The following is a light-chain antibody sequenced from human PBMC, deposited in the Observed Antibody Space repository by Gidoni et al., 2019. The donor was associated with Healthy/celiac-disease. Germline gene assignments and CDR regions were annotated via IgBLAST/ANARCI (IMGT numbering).Light chain of an antibody. CDR3: QQYYSYPLT. J-gene: IGKJ4*01. Sequence: IRMTQSPSSFSASTGDRVTITCRASQGISSYLTWYQQKPGKAPKLLIYAASTLQSGVPSRFSGSGSGTDFTLTISGLQSEDFATYYCQQYYSYPLTFGGGTKVEIK. CDR2: AAS. V-gene: IGKV1-8*01. CDR1: QGISSY.